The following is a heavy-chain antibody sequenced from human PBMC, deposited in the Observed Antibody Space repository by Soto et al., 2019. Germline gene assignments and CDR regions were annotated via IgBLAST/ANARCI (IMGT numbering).Heavy chain of an antibody. CDR1: GFTFSDYY. J-gene: IGHJ4*01. CDR2: ISAGGSDI. V-gene: IGHV3-11*01. Sequence: GGSLRLSCASSGFTFSDYYMSWIRQAPGKGLEWVAYISAGGSDIYYGDSVKGRFTVSRDNTKKSLYLQMSNLRADDTAIYYCASLPQGYYDRSGRLVDYWGHGTLVTVSS. D-gene: IGHD3-22*01. CDR3: ASLPQGYYDRSGRLVDY.